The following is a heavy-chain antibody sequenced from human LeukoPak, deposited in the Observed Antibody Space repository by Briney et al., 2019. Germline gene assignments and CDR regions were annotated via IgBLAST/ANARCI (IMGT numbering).Heavy chain of an antibody. D-gene: IGHD3-10*01. CDR1: GFTFSSYG. CDR3: AKGLAVRGVSYYYYGMDV. CDR2: ISYDGSNK. J-gene: IGHJ6*02. V-gene: IGHV3-30*18. Sequence: PGRSLRLSCAASGFTFSSYGMHWVRQAPGKGLEWVAVISYDGSNKYYADSVKGRFTISRDNSKNTLYLQMNSLRAEDTAVYYCAKGLAVRGVSYYYYGMDVWGQGTTVTVSS.